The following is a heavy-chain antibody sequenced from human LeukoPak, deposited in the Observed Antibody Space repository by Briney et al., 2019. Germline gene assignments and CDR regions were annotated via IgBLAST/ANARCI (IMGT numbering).Heavy chain of an antibody. CDR2: ITTGGRTM. Sequence: GGSLRLSCAASGFPFSSYTMNWVRQAPGKGLEWVAYITTGGRTMYYADSVRGRFTISGDNAKNSLYLQMNSLRADDTAVYFGARIHRSNWFDPWGQGTLVTVSS. CDR1: GFPFSSYT. V-gene: IGHV3-48*04. D-gene: IGHD5-18*01. CDR3: ARIHRSNWFDP. J-gene: IGHJ5*02.